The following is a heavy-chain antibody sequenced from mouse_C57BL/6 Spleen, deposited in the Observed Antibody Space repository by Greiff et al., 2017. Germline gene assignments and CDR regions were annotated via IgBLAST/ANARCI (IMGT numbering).Heavy chain of an antibody. CDR1: GYTFTSYW. CDR2: IYPGNSDP. J-gene: IGHJ3*01. V-gene: IGHV1-5*01. D-gene: IGHD1-1*01. Sequence: VQLQQSGTVLARPGASVKMSCKTSGYTFTSYWMHWVKQRPGQGLEWIGAIYPGNSDPSYNQKFKGKAKLIAFTSASTAYMELSSLTNEDSAVYDCTRGDYYGSSPCAYWGQGTLVSVSA. CDR3: TRGDYYGSSPCAY.